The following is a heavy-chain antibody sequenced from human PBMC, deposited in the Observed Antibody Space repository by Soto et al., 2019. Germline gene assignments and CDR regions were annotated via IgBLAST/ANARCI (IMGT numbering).Heavy chain of an antibody. J-gene: IGHJ5*02. V-gene: IGHV1-69*13. CDR1: GGTFSSYA. CDR2: IIPIFGTA. Sequence: GASVKVSCKASGGTFSSYAISWVRQAPGQGLEWMGGIIPIFGTANYAQKFQGRVTITADESTSTAYMELSSLRSEDTAVYYCAREGWPYYYGSGSYPLHWFDPWGQGTLVTVSS. CDR3: AREGWPYYYGSGSYPLHWFDP. D-gene: IGHD3-10*01.